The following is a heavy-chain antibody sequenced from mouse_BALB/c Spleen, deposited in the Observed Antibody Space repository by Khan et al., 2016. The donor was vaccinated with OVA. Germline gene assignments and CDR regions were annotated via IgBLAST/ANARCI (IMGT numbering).Heavy chain of an antibody. CDR1: GFTFIDYG. J-gene: IGHJ3*01. Sequence: EVELVEPGGGLVQPGGSRKLSCAASGFTFIDYGMAWVRQTPGKGPEWIAFISSVAYSIYYADTVPGRFTISRENAKYTLYLDMSSLRSDDTAMYYCARGGFTYWCHGTLVIVSA. CDR3: ARGGFTY. V-gene: IGHV5-15*02. CDR2: ISSVAYSI.